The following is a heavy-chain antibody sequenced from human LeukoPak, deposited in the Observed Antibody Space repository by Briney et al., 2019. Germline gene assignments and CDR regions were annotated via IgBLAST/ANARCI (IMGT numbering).Heavy chain of an antibody. CDR1: GYSISSGYY. CDR2: IYSSGST. CDR3: ARLYGNYQNYFDY. Sequence: PSETLSLTCTVSGYSISSGYYWGWIRQPPGKGLEWIGYIYSSGSTNYNPSLKSRVTISVDTSKIQFSLKLRSVTAADTAVYYCARLYGNYQNYFDYWGQGTLVTVSS. D-gene: IGHD1-7*01. V-gene: IGHV4-61*05. J-gene: IGHJ4*02.